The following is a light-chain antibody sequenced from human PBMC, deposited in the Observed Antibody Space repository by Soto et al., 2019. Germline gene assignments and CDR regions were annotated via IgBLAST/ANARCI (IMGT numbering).Light chain of an antibody. CDR2: GAF. V-gene: IGKV3-15*01. Sequence: EIVMPQSPVTLSVSPGERVPLSCRASQSVSSNLAWYQKKPGQDPSLLIYGAFTRATGIPARFSGTGSGTEFNLTISRLQSEDFALYYCQQYNDWPLTFGQGTKLEIK. CDR1: QSVSSN. J-gene: IGKJ1*01. CDR3: QQYNDWPLT.